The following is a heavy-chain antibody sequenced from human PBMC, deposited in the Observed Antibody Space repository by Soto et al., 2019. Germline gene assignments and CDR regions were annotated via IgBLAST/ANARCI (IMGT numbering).Heavy chain of an antibody. CDR3: ARGDCSGGSCYRRGCDY. Sequence: QVQLVQSGAEVKKPGASVKVSCKASGYTCTSYAMNWVRQAPGQRLEWMGWINAGNGNTKYSQKFQGRVTITRDTSASTAYMELSSLRSEDTAVYYCARGDCSGGSCYRRGCDYWGQGTLVTVSS. D-gene: IGHD2-15*01. CDR2: INAGNGNT. J-gene: IGHJ4*02. CDR1: GYTCTSYA. V-gene: IGHV1-3*01.